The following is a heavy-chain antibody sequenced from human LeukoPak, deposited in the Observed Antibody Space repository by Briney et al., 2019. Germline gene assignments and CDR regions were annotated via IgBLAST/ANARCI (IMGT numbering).Heavy chain of an antibody. CDR3: ATARDGHPGYFDY. V-gene: IGHV1-2*02. D-gene: IGHD3-10*01. CDR1: GYTFTGYY. CDR2: INPNSGGT. Sequence: AASVKVSCKASGYTFTGYYMHWVRQAPGQGLEWMGWINPNSGGTNYAQKFQGRVTMTRDTSISTAYMELSRLRSDDTAVYYCATARDGHPGYFDYWGQGTLVTVSS. J-gene: IGHJ4*02.